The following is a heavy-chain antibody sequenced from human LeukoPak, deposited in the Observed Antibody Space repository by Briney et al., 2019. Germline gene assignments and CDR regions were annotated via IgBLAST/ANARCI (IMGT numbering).Heavy chain of an antibody. CDR2: ISSSSRYI. Sequence: GGSLRLSCAASGFTFSSYSMNWVRQAPGKGLEWVSSISSSSRYIYYADSVKGRFTISRDNAKNSLYLQMNSLRAEDTAVYYCARDCSSTSCYLRAFDIWGQGTMVTVSS. J-gene: IGHJ3*02. V-gene: IGHV3-21*01. D-gene: IGHD2-2*01. CDR1: GFTFSSYS. CDR3: ARDCSSTSCYLRAFDI.